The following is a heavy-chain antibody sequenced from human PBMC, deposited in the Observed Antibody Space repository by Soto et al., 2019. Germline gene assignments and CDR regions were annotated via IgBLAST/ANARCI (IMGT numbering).Heavy chain of an antibody. D-gene: IGHD5-12*01. V-gene: IGHV4-34*01. Sequence: SETLSLTCAVYGGSFSGYYWSWIRQPPGKGLEWIGEINHSGSTNYNPSLKSRVTISVDTSKNQFSLKLSSVTAADTAVYYCVVGYNSNDAFDIWGQGAMVTVSS. J-gene: IGHJ3*02. CDR1: GGSFSGYY. CDR3: VVGYNSNDAFDI. CDR2: INHSGST.